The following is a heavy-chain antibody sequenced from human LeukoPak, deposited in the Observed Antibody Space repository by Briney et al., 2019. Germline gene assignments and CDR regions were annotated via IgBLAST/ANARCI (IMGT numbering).Heavy chain of an antibody. CDR2: ISGSSGHT. Sequence: GGSLRLSCAASGLTFSSYAMSWVRQAPGKGLEWVSAISGSSGHTYYADSVKGRFTISRDNSKNTLYLQMNSLRAEDTAVYYCAKEGTSGRHIDSWGQGTLVTVSS. V-gene: IGHV3-23*01. J-gene: IGHJ4*02. D-gene: IGHD3-10*01. CDR1: GLTFSSYA. CDR3: AKEGTSGRHIDS.